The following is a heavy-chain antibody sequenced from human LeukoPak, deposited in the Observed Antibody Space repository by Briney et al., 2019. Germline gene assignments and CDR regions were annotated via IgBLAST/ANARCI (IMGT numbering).Heavy chain of an antibody. CDR3: ANGYYYGSGSYYKEAFDI. D-gene: IGHD3-10*01. J-gene: IGHJ3*02. V-gene: IGHV1-46*01. CDR2: INPSGGST. Sequence: ASVKVSCKASGYTFPNYYMHWVRQAPGQGLEWMGIINPSGGSTNYAQKFQGRVTLTRDTSTSTVYMELSSLRAEDTAVYYCANGYYYGSGSYYKEAFDIWGQGTMVTVSS. CDR1: GYTFPNYY.